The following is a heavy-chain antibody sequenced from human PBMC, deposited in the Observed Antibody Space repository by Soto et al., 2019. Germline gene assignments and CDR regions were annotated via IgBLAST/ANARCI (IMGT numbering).Heavy chain of an antibody. J-gene: IGHJ4*02. CDR1: GYTFTSYA. CDR3: ARDSSGWSSFDY. CDR2: INAGNGNT. D-gene: IGHD6-19*01. V-gene: IGHV1-3*01. Sequence: SVKVSCKASGYTFTSYAMHWVRQAPGQRLEWMGWINAGNGNTKYSQKFQGRVTITRDTSASTAYMELSSLRSEDTAVYYCARDSSGWSSFDYWGQGTLVTVSS.